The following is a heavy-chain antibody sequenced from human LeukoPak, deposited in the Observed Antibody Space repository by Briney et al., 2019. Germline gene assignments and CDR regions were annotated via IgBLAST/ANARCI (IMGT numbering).Heavy chain of an antibody. CDR1: GGSISSYY. D-gene: IGHD3-3*01. CDR2: IYYSGST. Sequence: SETLSLTCTVSGGSISSYYWSWTRQPPGKGLEWIGYIYYSGSTNYNPSLKSRVTISVDTSKNQFSLKLSSVTAADTAVYYCARDVLNFWSGSDAFDIWGQGTMVTVSS. V-gene: IGHV4-59*01. J-gene: IGHJ3*02. CDR3: ARDVLNFWSGSDAFDI.